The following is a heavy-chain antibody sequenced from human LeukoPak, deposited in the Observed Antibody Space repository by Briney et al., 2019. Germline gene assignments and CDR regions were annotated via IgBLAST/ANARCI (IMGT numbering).Heavy chain of an antibody. D-gene: IGHD1-7*01. CDR1: GFTFSDFA. CDR2: ISGPSSHT. J-gene: IGHJ4*02. Sequence: PGGSLRLSCVGSGFTFSDFAMIWVRQAPGKGLQWVSAISGPSSHTYYADSVRGRFTISRDNSRNILYLQMNSLTVEDTAVYYCAKVLVGTTCFEYWGQGTLVTVSS. V-gene: IGHV3-23*01. CDR3: AKVLVGTTCFEY.